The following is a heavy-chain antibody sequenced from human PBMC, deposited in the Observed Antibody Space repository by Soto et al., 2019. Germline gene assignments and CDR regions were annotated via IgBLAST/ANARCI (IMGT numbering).Heavy chain of an antibody. Sequence: GALTLLSTASGLTVSYYQPSSVVQAAGNGLEWVGLIRSNAYGKTTEYAASVKGRFTISRDDSKSIAYLQMNSLKTEDTAMYYCTRGRLSEWELLPSYFDSWGQGALLTVSS. D-gene: IGHD1-26*01. J-gene: IGHJ4*02. CDR3: TRGRLSEWELLPSYFDS. CDR2: IRSNAYGKTT. CDR1: GLTVSYYQ. V-gene: IGHV3-49*04.